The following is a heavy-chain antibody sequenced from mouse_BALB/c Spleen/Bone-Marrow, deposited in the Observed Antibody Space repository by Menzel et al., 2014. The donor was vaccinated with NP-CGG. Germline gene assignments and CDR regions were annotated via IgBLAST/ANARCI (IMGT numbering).Heavy chain of an antibody. CDR3: GSGGLGYGMDY. Sequence: EVQLVESGPGLAKPSQSLSLTCSATGYSITSGYYWNWIRQFPANKLEWMGYISYDGGINNIPSPKQRIPITRDTSKNQFYLKLNSVTTGQTSTYYCGSGGLGYGMDYWGQGTSVTVSS. D-gene: IGHD1-3*01. CDR1: GYSITSGYY. CDR2: ISYDGGI. V-gene: IGHV3-6*02. J-gene: IGHJ4*01.